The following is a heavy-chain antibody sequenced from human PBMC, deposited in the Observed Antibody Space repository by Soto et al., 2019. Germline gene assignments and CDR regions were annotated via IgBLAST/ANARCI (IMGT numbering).Heavy chain of an antibody. Sequence: LRLSCAASGFTFSSYGMHWVRQAPGKGLDWVAVIWYDGNIEYYADSVKGRFTISRENSKNTLYLQMRSLRVEDTAVYYCAIDESYCSSTSCYVHSSYAMDVWCQGNTVPVS. CDR2: IWYDGNIE. J-gene: IGHJ6*02. CDR1: GFTFSSYG. CDR3: AIDESYCSSTSCYVHSSYAMDV. V-gene: IGHV3-33*01. D-gene: IGHD2-2*01.